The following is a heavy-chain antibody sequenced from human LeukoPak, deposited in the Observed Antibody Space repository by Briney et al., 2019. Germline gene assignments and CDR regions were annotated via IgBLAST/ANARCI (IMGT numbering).Heavy chain of an antibody. CDR3: ARWVIAVAGDYFDY. V-gene: IGHV4-39*01. J-gene: IGHJ4*02. D-gene: IGHD6-19*01. Sequence: SETLSLTCTVSGGSISSYSYYWGWIRQPPGKGLEWIGSIFYSGSTSYYPSLKSRVTTSVDTSKNQFSLKLSSVTAADTAVYYCARWVIAVAGDYFDYWGQGTLATVSS. CDR2: IFYSGST. CDR1: GGSISSYSYY.